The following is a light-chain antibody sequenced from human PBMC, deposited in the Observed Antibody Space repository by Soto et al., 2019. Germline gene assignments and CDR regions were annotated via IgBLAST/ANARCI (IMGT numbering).Light chain of an antibody. J-gene: IGKJ4*01. Sequence: DIVMTQSPLSLPVTPGEPASISCRSSQSLLHRSGYNYLTWYLQKPGQSPQLLIYLASSRASGVPDRFSGSGSGTEFTLKISRVEAEDVGVYYCMQALQTPLTFGGGTKVEI. CDR2: LAS. CDR1: QSLLHRSGYNY. V-gene: IGKV2-28*01. CDR3: MQALQTPLT.